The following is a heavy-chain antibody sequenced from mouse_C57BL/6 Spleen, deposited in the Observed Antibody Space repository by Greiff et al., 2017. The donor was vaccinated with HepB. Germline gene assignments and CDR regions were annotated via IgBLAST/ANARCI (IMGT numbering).Heavy chain of an antibody. CDR2: IYPGSGST. D-gene: IGHD1-1*01. J-gene: IGHJ4*01. Sequence: VQLQQPGAELVKPGASVKMSCKASGYTFTSYWITWVKQRPGQGLEWIGDIYPGSGSTNYNEKFKSKATLTVDTSSSTAYMQLSSLTSEDSAVYYCAITGYYYGSSSYYAMDYWGQGTSVTVSS. CDR1: GYTFTSYW. V-gene: IGHV1-55*01. CDR3: AITGYYYGSSSYYAMDY.